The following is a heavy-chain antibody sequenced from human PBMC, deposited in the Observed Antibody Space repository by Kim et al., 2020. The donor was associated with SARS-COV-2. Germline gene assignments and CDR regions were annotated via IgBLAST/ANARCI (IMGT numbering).Heavy chain of an antibody. Sequence: SETLSLTCTVSGGSLSSSSYYWGWIRQPPGKGLEWIGTAYYIGNTYYNPSLKSRVTISVDTSKNQFSLKLGSVTAADTAFYYCARHQRYSSVW. D-gene: IGHD6-13*01. CDR2: AYYIGNT. CDR1: GGSLSSSSYY. J-gene: IGHJ3*01. CDR3: ARHQRYSSV. V-gene: IGHV4-39*01.